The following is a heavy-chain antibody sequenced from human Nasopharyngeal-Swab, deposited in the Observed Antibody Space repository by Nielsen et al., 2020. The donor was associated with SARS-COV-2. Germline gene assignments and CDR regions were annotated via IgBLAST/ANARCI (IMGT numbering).Heavy chain of an antibody. CDR2: IYPGDPDT. Sequence: GESLKISCKGSGFSFTSYWIGWVRQMPGTGLEWMGIIYPGDPDTRYSPSFQGQVTISADKSISTAYLQWSSLKASDTAMYYCARAKAMITFGGVIVSDYYYGMDVWGQGTTVTVSS. V-gene: IGHV5-51*01. J-gene: IGHJ6*02. D-gene: IGHD3-16*02. CDR3: ARAKAMITFGGVIVSDYYYGMDV. CDR1: GFSFTSYW.